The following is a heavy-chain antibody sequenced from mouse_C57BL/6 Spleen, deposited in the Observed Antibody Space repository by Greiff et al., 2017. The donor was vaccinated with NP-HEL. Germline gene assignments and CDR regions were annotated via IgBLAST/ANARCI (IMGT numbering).Heavy chain of an antibody. CDR1: GFSLTSYG. J-gene: IGHJ4*01. CDR2: IWRGGST. Sequence: VQLQQSGPGLVQPSQSLSITCTASGFSLTSYGVHWVRQSPGKGLEWLGEIWRGGSTDYNAAFISRLSTSKDNSKSQVFFKMNSLHADDAAIAYCARNGGDYDYYAMDYWGQGTSVTVSS. CDR3: ARNGGDYDYYAMDY. V-gene: IGHV2-2*01. D-gene: IGHD2-4*01.